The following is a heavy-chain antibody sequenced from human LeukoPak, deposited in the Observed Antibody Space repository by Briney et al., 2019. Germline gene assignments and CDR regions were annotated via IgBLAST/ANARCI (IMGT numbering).Heavy chain of an antibody. D-gene: IGHD5-12*01. CDR2: IWYDGSNK. CDR1: GFTFSSYG. V-gene: IGHV3-33*01. CDR3: ARGWLNYYYGMDV. Sequence: GGSLRLSCAASGFTFSSYGIHWVRQAPGKGLEWVAVIWYDGSNKYHADSVKGRFTISRDNSKNTLYLQMNSLRAEDTAVYYCARGWLNYYYGMDVWGQGTTVTVSS. J-gene: IGHJ6*02.